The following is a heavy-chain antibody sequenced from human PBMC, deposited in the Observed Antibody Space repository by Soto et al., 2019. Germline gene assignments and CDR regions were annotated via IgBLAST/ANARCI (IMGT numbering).Heavy chain of an antibody. CDR3: AREGSITMVRGVWNWFDP. D-gene: IGHD3-10*01. J-gene: IGHJ5*02. Sequence: PSETLSLTCTVSGGSISSGLYYWTWIRQPPGKGLEWIGYIYYSGSTNYNPSLKSRVTISVDTSKNQFSLKLSSVTAADTAVYYCAREGSITMVRGVWNWFDPWGQGTLVTVSS. CDR1: GGSISSGLYY. CDR2: IYYSGST. V-gene: IGHV4-61*01.